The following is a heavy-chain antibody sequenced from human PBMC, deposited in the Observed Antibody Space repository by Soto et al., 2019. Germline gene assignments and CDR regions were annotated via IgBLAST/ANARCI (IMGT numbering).Heavy chain of an antibody. CDR2: INHSGST. V-gene: IGHV4-34*01. J-gene: IGHJ4*02. D-gene: IGHD5-18*01. CDR1: GGSFSGYY. Sequence: SETLSLTCVVDGGSFSGYYWSWIRQSPRKGLVWIGEINHSGSTKYNPSLKSRVTISVDTSKRQFSLKLSSVTAADTAVYYCARWIELWTPFDHWGQGTRVTVSS. CDR3: ARWIELWTPFDH.